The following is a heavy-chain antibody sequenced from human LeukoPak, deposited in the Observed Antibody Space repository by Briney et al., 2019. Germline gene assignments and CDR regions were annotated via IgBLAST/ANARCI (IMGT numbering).Heavy chain of an antibody. J-gene: IGHJ5*02. V-gene: IGHV4-39*01. Sequence: PSETLSLTCSVSGDSISTSSYYWGWIRQPPGKGLEWIGTIYYSGSTYYNPSLTSRVTISVDTSKNQFSLKLSSVTAADTAVYYCAIHGDTVTGWFDPWGQGTLVTVSS. D-gene: IGHD4-17*01. CDR2: IYYSGST. CDR3: AIHGDTVTGWFDP. CDR1: GDSISTSSYY.